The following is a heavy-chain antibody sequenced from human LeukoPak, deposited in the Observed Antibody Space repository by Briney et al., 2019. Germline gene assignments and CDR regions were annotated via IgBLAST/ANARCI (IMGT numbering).Heavy chain of an antibody. V-gene: IGHV4-31*03. CDR1: GGSISSGGYY. D-gene: IGHD3-10*01. Sequence: PSETLSLTCTVSGGSISSGGYYWSWIRQHPGKGLEWIGYIYYSGSTYYNPSLKSRVTISVDTFKNQFSLRLSSVTAADTAVYYCAGKRGIRGVIDYWGQGTLVTVSS. CDR3: AGKRGIRGVIDY. J-gene: IGHJ4*02. CDR2: IYYSGST.